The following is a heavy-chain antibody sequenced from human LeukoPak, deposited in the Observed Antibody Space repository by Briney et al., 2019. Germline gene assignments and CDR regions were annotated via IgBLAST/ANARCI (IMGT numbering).Heavy chain of an antibody. V-gene: IGHV3-23*01. Sequence: GGSLRLSCVASGLTFNSHSMSWVRQAPGKGLEWVSGISGSGDNTYYADSVKGRFTISRDNSKNTLYVQMNSLGTEDTAAYYCAKGSYYDSSGSFYFDYWGQGTLVTVSS. D-gene: IGHD3-22*01. CDR2: ISGSGDNT. CDR1: GLTFNSHS. CDR3: AKGSYYDSSGSFYFDY. J-gene: IGHJ4*02.